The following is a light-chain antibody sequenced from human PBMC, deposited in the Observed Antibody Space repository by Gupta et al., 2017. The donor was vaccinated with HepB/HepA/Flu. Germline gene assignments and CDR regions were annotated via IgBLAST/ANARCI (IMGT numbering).Light chain of an antibody. CDR2: WAS. Sequence: DIVMTQSPDSLAVSLGEGATINCKSSQSVLYSSNNKNYLAWYQQKPGQPPKLLIYWASTRESGVPDRFSGSGSGTDFTFTISSLQAEDVADYYCQQYYNSPWTFGQGTKVEIK. CDR1: QSVLYSSNNKNY. J-gene: IGKJ1*01. V-gene: IGKV4-1*01. CDR3: QQYYNSPWT.